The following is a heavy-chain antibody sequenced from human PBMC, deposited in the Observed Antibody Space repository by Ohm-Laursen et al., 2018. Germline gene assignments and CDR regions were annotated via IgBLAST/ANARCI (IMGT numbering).Heavy chain of an antibody. V-gene: IGHV4-4*07. Sequence: SETLSLTCTVSGGSIGTYYWSWIRQPAGKGLEWIGRVYTSGITYYNSSLKSRVAMSVDTSKNQFSLKLNSVTAAGTAVYYCARARSTGWPYIFDSWGQGTLVTVSA. J-gene: IGHJ4*02. CDR2: VYTSGIT. CDR1: GGSIGTYY. D-gene: IGHD6-19*01. CDR3: ARARSTGWPYIFDS.